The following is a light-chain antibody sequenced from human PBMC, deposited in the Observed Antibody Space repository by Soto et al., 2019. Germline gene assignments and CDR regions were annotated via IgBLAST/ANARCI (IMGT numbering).Light chain of an antibody. CDR1: QSFGSW. Sequence: DLQMTQSPSTLSASVGDTVTITCRASQSFGSWLAWYQQKPGQAPKLLIYDISTLEYGVPSRFSGSGSGTEFTLTISSLQPDDFATYYCQQYNTSPSTFGQGTKVDIK. J-gene: IGKJ2*02. CDR2: DIS. V-gene: IGKV1-5*01. CDR3: QQYNTSPST.